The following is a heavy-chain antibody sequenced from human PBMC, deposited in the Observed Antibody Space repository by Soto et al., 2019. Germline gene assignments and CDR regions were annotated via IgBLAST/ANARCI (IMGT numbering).Heavy chain of an antibody. CDR2: ISYDGSNK. Sequence: GGSLRLSCAASGFTFSSYGMHWVRQAPGKGLEWVAVISYDGSNKYYADSVKGRFTISRDNSKNTLYLQMNSLRAEDTAVYYCAKDVVVGATPGLGDRHYYYYGMDVWGQGTTVTVSS. V-gene: IGHV3-30*18. CDR1: GFTFSSYG. CDR3: AKDVVVGATPGLGDRHYYYYGMDV. J-gene: IGHJ6*02. D-gene: IGHD1-26*01.